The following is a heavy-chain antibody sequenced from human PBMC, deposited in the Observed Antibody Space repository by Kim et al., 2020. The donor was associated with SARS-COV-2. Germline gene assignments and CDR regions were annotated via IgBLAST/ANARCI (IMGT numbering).Heavy chain of an antibody. J-gene: IGHJ4*02. V-gene: IGHV3-23*01. CDR1: GFTFSSYA. D-gene: IGHD3-22*01. Sequence: GGSLRLSCAASGFTFSSYAMNWVRQAPGKGLEWVSGISGSGSDTYYADSVKGRFTFSRDNSKNTLYLQMNSLRAEDTALYYCAKTVRGYYYEELDYWGQGTLVTVSS. CDR3: AKTVRGYYYEELDY. CDR2: ISGSGSDT.